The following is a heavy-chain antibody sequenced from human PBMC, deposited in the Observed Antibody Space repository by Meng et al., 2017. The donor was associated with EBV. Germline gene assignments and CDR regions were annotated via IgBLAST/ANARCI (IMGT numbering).Heavy chain of an antibody. V-gene: IGHV1-69*01. CDR1: GGTFRSDA. Sequence: QVQLVQSGAEVKKPGSSVKVSCKTSGGTFRSDAISWVRQAPGQGLERMGGLIPMSDAPHYAQKFQGRVTITADESTSTHYMDLSGLRSEDTAVYYCASESGRGFTPDYWGQGTLVTVSS. D-gene: IGHD3-10*01. J-gene: IGHJ4*02. CDR3: ASESGRGFTPDY. CDR2: LIPMSDAP.